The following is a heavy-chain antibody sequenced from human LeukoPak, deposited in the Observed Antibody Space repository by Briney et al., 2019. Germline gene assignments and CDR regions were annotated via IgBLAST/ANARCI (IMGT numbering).Heavy chain of an antibody. D-gene: IGHD4-23*01. V-gene: IGHV3-21*01. CDR1: GFTFSSYN. CDR2: ISSSSTYI. CDR3: AKDIYAGSWPNDY. Sequence: RGSLRLSCAASGFTFSSYNMNWVRQAPGKVLEWVSSISSSSTYIYYADSVKGRFTISRDNAKNSLYLQMLSLRAEDTAVYYCAKDIYAGSWPNDYWGQGTLVTVSS. J-gene: IGHJ4*02.